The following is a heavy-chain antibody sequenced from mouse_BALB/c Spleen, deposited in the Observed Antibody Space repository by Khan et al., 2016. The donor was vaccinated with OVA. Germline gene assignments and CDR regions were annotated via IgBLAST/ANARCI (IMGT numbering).Heavy chain of an antibody. V-gene: IGHV5-6*01. D-gene: IGHD1-1*01. CDR1: GFTFSTYG. CDR2: VSIGGSYT. Sequence: EVELVESGGDLVKPGGSLKLSCAASGFTFSTYGMSWVRQTPDKRLEWVATVSIGGSYTYYPDSVKGRFTISRDNAKNTLYLQMSGLKSEDTAVFYCTRLAYYYDSEGFAYWGQGTLVTVSA. CDR3: TRLAYYYDSEGFAY. J-gene: IGHJ3*01.